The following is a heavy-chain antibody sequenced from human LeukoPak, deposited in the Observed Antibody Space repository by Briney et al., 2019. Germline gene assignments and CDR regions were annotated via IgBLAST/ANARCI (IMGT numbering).Heavy chain of an antibody. J-gene: IGHJ4*02. V-gene: IGHV3-23*01. CDR2: ISGSGGST. Sequence: GRSLRLSCAASGFTFSSYAMPWVRQAPGKGLEWVSAISGSGGSTYYADSVKGRFTISRDNSKNTLYLQMNSPRAEDTAVYYCAKDYSSSGYYFDYWGQGTLVTVSS. CDR3: AKDYSSSGYYFDY. CDR1: GFTFSSYA. D-gene: IGHD6-6*01.